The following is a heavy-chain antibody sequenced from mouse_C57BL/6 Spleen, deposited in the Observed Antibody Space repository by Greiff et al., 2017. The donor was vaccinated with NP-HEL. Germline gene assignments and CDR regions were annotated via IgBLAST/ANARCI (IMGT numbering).Heavy chain of an antibody. V-gene: IGHV1-4*01. J-gene: IGHJ2*01. CDR2: INPGGGYT. CDR3: ARSRGDLYYFDY. Sequence: VQLLQSGAELARPGASVKMSCKASGYTFTSYTMPWVKQRPGQGLEWIGYINPGGGYTKYNQKFKDKVTLTADKSSSTAYMQLSSLTSEDSAVYYCARSRGDLYYFDYWGQGTTLTVSS. D-gene: IGHD6-1*01. CDR1: GYTFTSYT.